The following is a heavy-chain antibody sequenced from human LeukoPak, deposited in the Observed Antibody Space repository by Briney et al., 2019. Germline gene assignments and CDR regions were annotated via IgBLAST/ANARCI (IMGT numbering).Heavy chain of an antibody. D-gene: IGHD3-22*01. CDR3: ARVTGYMIEDYFDY. CDR2: IFYSGST. V-gene: IGHV4-39*07. CDR1: GDSISSSSYY. Sequence: TSETLSLTCTVSGDSISSSSYYWGWIRQPPGKGLEWIGTIFYSGSTYYNPSLKSRVTISVDTSKNQFSLKLSSVTAADTAVYYCARVTGYMIEDYFDYWGQGTLVTVSS. J-gene: IGHJ4*02.